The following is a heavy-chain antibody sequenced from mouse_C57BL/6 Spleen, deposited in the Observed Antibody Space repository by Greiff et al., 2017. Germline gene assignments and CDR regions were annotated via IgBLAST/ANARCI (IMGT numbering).Heavy chain of an antibody. J-gene: IGHJ3*01. CDR1: GYAFSSSW. CDR3: ASHYGSSYRTWFAY. Sequence: QVQLQQSGPELVKPGASVKISCKASGYAFSSSWMNWVKQRPGKGLEWIGRIYPGDGDTNYNGKFKGKATLTADKSSSTAYMQLSSLTSEDSAVYFCASHYGSSYRTWFAYWGQGTLVTVSA. D-gene: IGHD1-1*01. CDR2: IYPGDGDT. V-gene: IGHV1-82*01.